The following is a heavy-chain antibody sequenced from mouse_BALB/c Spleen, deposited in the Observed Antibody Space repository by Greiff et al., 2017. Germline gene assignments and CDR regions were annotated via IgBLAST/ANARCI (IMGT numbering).Heavy chain of an antibody. J-gene: IGHJ4*01. D-gene: IGHD1-1*02. Sequence: EVQRVESGGGLVKPGGSLKLSCAASGFAFSSYDMSWVHQTPEKRLEWVAYISSGGGSTYYPDTVKGRFTISRDNAKNTLYLQMSSLKSEDTAMYYCARHGNYAMDDWGQGTSVTVSS. CDR1: GFAFSSYD. V-gene: IGHV5-12-1*01. CDR2: ISSGGGST. CDR3: ARHGNYAMDD.